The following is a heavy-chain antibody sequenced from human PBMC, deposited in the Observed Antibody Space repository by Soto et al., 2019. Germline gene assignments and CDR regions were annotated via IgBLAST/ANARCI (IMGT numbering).Heavy chain of an antibody. CDR1: GGSLSSGGYY. CDR2: SYYSGST. Sequence: SETLSLTCTVSGGSLSSGGYYWSWFSQHPGKGLEGIGYSYYSGSTYYNPSLKSRVTISVDTSKNQFSLKLSSVTAADTAVYYCARDYYDLYGMCVWGQGTTVTVS. CDR3: ARDYYDLYGMCV. D-gene: IGHD3-22*01. J-gene: IGHJ6*02. V-gene: IGHV4-31*03.